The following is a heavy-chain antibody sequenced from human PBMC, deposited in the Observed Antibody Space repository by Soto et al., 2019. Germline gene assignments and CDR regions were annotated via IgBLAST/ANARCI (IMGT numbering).Heavy chain of an antibody. CDR2: INEDSSYI. CDR1: GFDFSSYS. J-gene: IGHJ6*03. CDR3: VRDFGWYFRSGYLDV. V-gene: IGHV3-21*04. Sequence: EVHLVESGGGLVKPGGSLRLSCAASGFDFSSYSMNWVRQAPGKGLEWVSSINEDSSYIYYAHSLRGRFTISRDNAKESMYLQMESLRAEETAVDYFVRDFGWYFRSGYLDVWGDGATVTVSS. D-gene: IGHD3-3*01.